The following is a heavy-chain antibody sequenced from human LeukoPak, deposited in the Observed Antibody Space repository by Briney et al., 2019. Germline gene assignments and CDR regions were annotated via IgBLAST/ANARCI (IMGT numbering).Heavy chain of an antibody. CDR2: SDPEDGET. J-gene: IGHJ6*02. Sequence: ASVKVSCKVSGYTLTELSMHWVRQAPGKWLELMGCSDPEDGETIYAQKFQGRVTMTEDTSTDTAYMELSSLRSEDTAVYYCAIIKQGFGPYNYYGMDVWGQGTTVTVSS. CDR1: GYTLTELS. CDR3: AIIKQGFGPYNYYGMDV. V-gene: IGHV1-24*01. D-gene: IGHD3-10*01.